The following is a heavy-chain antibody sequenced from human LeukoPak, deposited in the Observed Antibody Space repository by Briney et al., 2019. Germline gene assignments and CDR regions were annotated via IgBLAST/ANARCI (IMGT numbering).Heavy chain of an antibody. V-gene: IGHV1-69*13. CDR2: IIPIFGTA. CDR1: GGTFSSYA. J-gene: IGHJ4*02. Sequence: SVKVSCTASGGTFSSYAISWVRQAPGQGLEWMGGIIPIFGTANYAQKFQGRVTITADESTSTAYMELSSLRSEDTAVYYCARTPDTVTGGLGYWGQGTLVTVSS. D-gene: IGHD4-17*01. CDR3: ARTPDTVTGGLGY.